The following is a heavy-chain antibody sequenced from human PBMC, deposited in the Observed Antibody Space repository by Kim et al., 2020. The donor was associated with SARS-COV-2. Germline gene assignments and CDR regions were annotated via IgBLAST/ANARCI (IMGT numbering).Heavy chain of an antibody. Sequence: ASVKVSCKASGYTFMNYVMHWVRQAPGQRLEWMGLISIGNDNTKYSRNFQGRVTITRDPSASTAYMELSSLRSEDTAVYYCARGSGWAFDYWGQGTLVTVAS. CDR1: GYTFMNYV. CDR2: ISIGNDNT. J-gene: IGHJ4*02. CDR3: ARGSGWAFDY. V-gene: IGHV1-3*04. D-gene: IGHD6-19*01.